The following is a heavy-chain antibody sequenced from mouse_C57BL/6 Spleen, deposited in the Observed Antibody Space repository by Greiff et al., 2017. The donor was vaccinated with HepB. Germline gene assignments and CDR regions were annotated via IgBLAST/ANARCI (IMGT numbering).Heavy chain of an antibody. CDR3: ARTGLRAWFAY. D-gene: IGHD2-4*01. V-gene: IGHV5-17*01. Sequence: EVKLVESGGGLVKPGGSLKLSCAASGFTFSDYGMHWVRQAPEKGLEWVAYISSGSSTIYYADTVKGRFTISRDKAKNTLFLQMTSLRSEDTAMYYCARTGLRAWFAYWGQGTLVTVSA. CDR1: GFTFSDYG. J-gene: IGHJ3*01. CDR2: ISSGSSTI.